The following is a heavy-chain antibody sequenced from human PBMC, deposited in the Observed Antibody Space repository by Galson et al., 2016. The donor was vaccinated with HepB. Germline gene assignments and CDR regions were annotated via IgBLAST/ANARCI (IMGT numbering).Heavy chain of an antibody. CDR1: GFPFSNYA. D-gene: IGHD1-26*01. V-gene: IGHV3-30-3*01. J-gene: IGHJ4*02. Sequence: SLRLSCAVSGFPFSNYAMHWVRQAPGKGLEWVAVTDGINKYYADSVKGRFTISRDDSTSTLYLQMDSLRAEDTAVYYCATDPIVGAPDYLDYWGQGTLVTVSS. CDR2: TDGINK. CDR3: ATDPIVGAPDYLDY.